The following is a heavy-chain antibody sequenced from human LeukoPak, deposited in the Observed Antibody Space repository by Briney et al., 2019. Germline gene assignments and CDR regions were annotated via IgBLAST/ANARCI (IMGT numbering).Heavy chain of an antibody. Sequence: SETLSLTRTVSGGSISSYYWSWIRQPPGKGLEWIGYIYYSGSTNYNPSLKSRVTISVDTSKNQFSLKLSSVTAADTAVYYCARAGRSIAAAAWYFDYWGQGTLVTVSS. J-gene: IGHJ4*02. CDR3: ARAGRSIAAAAWYFDY. V-gene: IGHV4-59*01. CDR1: GGSISSYY. D-gene: IGHD6-13*01. CDR2: IYYSGST.